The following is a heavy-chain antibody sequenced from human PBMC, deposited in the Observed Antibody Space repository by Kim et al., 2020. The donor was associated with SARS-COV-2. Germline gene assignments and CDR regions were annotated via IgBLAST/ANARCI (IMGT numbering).Heavy chain of an antibody. CDR1: GGSFSGYY. CDR3: ARSNGSAAHGNNWFDP. D-gene: IGHD2-15*01. Sequence: SETLSLTCAVYGGSFSGYYWSWIRQPPGKGLEWIGEINHSGSTNYNPSLKSRVTISVDTSKNQFSLKLSSVTAADTAVYYCARSNGSAAHGNNWFDPWGQGTLVTVSS. V-gene: IGHV4-34*01. J-gene: IGHJ5*02. CDR2: INHSGST.